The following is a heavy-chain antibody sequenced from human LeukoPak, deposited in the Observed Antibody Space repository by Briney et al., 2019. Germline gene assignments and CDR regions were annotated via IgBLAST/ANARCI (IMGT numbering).Heavy chain of an antibody. J-gene: IGHJ4*02. CDR3: ARSEGSYARGYVDY. Sequence: PGGSLRLSCAASGFTFSSYWMHWVRQAPGKGLVWVSRINSDGSSTSYADSVKGRFTISRDNAKNTLYLQMNSLRAEDTAVYYCARSEGSYARGYVDYWGQGTLVTVSS. V-gene: IGHV3-74*01. CDR1: GFTFSSYW. D-gene: IGHD2-2*01. CDR2: INSDGSST.